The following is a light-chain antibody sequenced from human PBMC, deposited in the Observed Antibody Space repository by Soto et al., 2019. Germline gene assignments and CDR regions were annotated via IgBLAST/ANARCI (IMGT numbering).Light chain of an antibody. CDR1: SSDVGGYNY. CDR3: SSYTSSSTYV. J-gene: IGLJ1*01. V-gene: IGLV2-14*03. CDR2: DVS. Sequence: QSARNQPASVSGAPGQSIAISCTGTSSDVGGYNYVSWYQHHPGKAPKLMVYDVSNRPSGVSNRFSGSKSGNTASLTISGLQAEDEADYYCSSYTSSSTYVFGTGTKVTVL.